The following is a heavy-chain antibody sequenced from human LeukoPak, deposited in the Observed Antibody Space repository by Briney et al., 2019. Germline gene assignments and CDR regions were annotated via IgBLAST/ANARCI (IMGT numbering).Heavy chain of an antibody. J-gene: IGHJ2*01. CDR3: ARDQRCSRYDGGCDQWYFDL. Sequence: SETLSLTCTVSGGSISGYYWSWLRQPPGKGLEWIGYTYHNAFTHYNPSLRSRVTISVDTSRNQFSPKLTSATAADTAIYYCARDQRCSRYDGGCDQWYFDLWGRGTLVTVSS. V-gene: IGHV4-59*01. CDR2: TYHNAFT. CDR1: GGSISGYY. D-gene: IGHD5-12*01.